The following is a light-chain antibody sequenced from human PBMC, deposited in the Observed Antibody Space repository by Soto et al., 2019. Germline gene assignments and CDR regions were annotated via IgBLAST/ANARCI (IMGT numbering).Light chain of an antibody. Sequence: DIQMTQSPSTLSASVGDRVTITCRASQTISTLLAWYQQSPGKAPNLLIYKASSLESGVPSRFSGSGSGTEFTLTISSLQPDDFATYCCQRYSTYPWTFGQGTKVEVK. CDR2: KAS. V-gene: IGKV1-5*03. CDR3: QRYSTYPWT. J-gene: IGKJ1*01. CDR1: QTISTL.